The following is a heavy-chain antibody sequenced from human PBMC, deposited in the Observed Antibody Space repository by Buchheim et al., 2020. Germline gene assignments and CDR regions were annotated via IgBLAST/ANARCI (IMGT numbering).Heavy chain of an antibody. V-gene: IGHV4-59*08. Sequence: QVQLQESGPGLVKPSETLSLTCTVSGGSISSYYWSWIRQSPGKGLEWIGYIYYSGNTNYNPSLKSRVTISIATSTHHFSLKLSSVTAADTAVYYCARWGGGAACDYWGQGTL. J-gene: IGHJ4*02. CDR2: IYYSGNT. CDR3: ARWGGGAACDY. D-gene: IGHD3-16*01. CDR1: GGSISSYY.